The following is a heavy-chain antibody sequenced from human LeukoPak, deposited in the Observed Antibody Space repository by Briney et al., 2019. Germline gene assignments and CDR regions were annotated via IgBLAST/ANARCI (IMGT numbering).Heavy chain of an antibody. V-gene: IGHV3-21*01. CDR3: ARETGGIWFGELLSHYYYYMDV. J-gene: IGHJ6*03. CDR2: ISGSSSHI. CDR1: GFTFSSYS. D-gene: IGHD3-10*01. Sequence: GGSLRLSCAASGFTFSSYSMKWVRQAPGKGLEWVSSISGSSSHIYYADSVKGRFTISRDNAKNSLYLQMNSLRAEDTAVYYCARETGGIWFGELLSHYYYYMDVWGKGTTVTVSS.